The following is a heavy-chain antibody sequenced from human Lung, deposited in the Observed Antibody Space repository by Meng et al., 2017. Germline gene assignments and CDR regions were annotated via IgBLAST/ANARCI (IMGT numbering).Heavy chain of an antibody. CDR2: VSGSDDIA. V-gene: IGHV3-23*01. Sequence: EVQLLESGGGLVQPGGSLRLSGAASGFTFSGYAMTWFRQAPGKGLEWVSSVSGSDDIAYYGDSVKGRVTISRDNSKNTLYLQMNSLRAEDTAVYFCAKDLGASSSYYFDYWGQGTLVTVSS. D-gene: IGHD6-6*01. J-gene: IGHJ4*02. CDR1: GFTFSGYA. CDR3: AKDLGASSSYYFDY.